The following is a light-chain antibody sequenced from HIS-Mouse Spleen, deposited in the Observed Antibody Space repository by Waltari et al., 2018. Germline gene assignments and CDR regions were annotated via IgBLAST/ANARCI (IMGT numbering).Light chain of an antibody. V-gene: IGLV2-11*01. Sequence: QSALTQPRSVSGSPGQSVTISCTGTSSDVGGYNYVSWYQQPPGQAPKLMIYDVSKRPSGVPDRFSGSKSGNTASLTISGLQAEDEADYYCCSYAGSYTGVFGTGTKVTVL. CDR1: SSDVGGYNY. J-gene: IGLJ1*01. CDR2: DVS. CDR3: CSYAGSYTGV.